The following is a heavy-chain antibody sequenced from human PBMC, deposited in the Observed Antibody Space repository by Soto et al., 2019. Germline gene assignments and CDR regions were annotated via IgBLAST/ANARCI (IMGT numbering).Heavy chain of an antibody. D-gene: IGHD2-21*01. CDR2: IFYSGST. V-gene: IGHV4-39*01. CDR3: ARQPTTGDTDLGLDP. CDR1: GGSISTSRSY. Sequence: SETLSLTCNVSGGSISTSRSYWAWIRQPPGKGLEWLANIFYSGSTYYNPSLASRVTVSVDTSKHEFSLKLRSVTAADTAVYYCARQPTTGDTDLGLDPWGQGTLVTVSS. J-gene: IGHJ5*02.